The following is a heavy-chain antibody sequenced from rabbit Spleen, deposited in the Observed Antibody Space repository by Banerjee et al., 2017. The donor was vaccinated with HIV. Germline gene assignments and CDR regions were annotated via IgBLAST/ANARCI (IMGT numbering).Heavy chain of an antibody. V-gene: IGHV1S40*01. J-gene: IGHJ4*01. D-gene: IGHD3-1*01. CDR2: IYTGTSGST. CDR1: GLSFSSRYW. Sequence: QSLEESGGDLVKPGASLTLTCTVSGLSFSSRYWISWVRQAPGKGLEWIADIYTGTSGSTYYASWAKGRFTISKTSTTVTLQMTSLTAADTATYFCARDGDDAGYDFHLWGQGTLVTVS. CDR3: ARDGDDAGYDFHL.